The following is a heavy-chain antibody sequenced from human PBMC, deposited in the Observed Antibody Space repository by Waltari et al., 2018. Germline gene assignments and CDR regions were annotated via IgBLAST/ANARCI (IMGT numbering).Heavy chain of an antibody. CDR2: TKNRRNYYTT. V-gene: IGHV3-72*01. J-gene: IGHJ4*02. CDR1: GVSVRTPY. CDR3: ASWDSGSCGD. D-gene: IGHD1-26*01. Sequence: EGHLGEDVGVLVQPGGSLRLSCATSGVSVRTPYIDWGRQAPGKGLEWVGRTKNRRNYYTTEYAASVRGRFTILRDDSRNSVYLQMNSLKPEDTAVYYCASWDSGSCGDWGQGTLVTVSS.